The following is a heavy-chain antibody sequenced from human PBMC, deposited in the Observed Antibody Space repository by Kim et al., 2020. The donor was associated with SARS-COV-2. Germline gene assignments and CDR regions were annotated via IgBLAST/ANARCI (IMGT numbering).Heavy chain of an antibody. CDR1: GFTFDDYA. D-gene: IGHD6-13*01. Sequence: GGSLRLSCAASGFTFDDYAMHWVRQAPGKGLEWVSGISWNSGSIGYADSVKGRFTISRDNAKNSLYLQMNSLRAEDTALYYCAKDKSIAAAGTLFDYWGQGTLVTVSS. V-gene: IGHV3-9*01. CDR3: AKDKSIAAAGTLFDY. J-gene: IGHJ4*02. CDR2: ISWNSGSI.